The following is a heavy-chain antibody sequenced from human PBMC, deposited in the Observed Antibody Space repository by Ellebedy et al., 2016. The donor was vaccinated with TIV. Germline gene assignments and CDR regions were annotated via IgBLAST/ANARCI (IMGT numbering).Heavy chain of an antibody. CDR1: GYTFTNYG. J-gene: IGHJ4*02. V-gene: IGHV1-18*04. CDR2: ISGYNGNT. CDR3: ARFVDDDYEDN. D-gene: IGHD4-17*01. Sequence: AASVKVSCKASGYTFTNYGISWVRQAPGQGLEWMGWISGYNGNTYSAQKLQGRVTMTTDTSTSTAYMELRSLRADDTAVYYCARFVDDDYEDNWGQGALVTVSS.